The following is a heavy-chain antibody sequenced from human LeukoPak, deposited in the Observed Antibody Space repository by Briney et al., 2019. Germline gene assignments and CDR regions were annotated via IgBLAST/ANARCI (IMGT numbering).Heavy chain of an antibody. CDR3: ASSWGIAVAGTNWFDP. CDR2: IYSGGST. CDR1: GFTVSSNY. D-gene: IGHD6-19*01. Sequence: GGSLRLSCAASGFTVSSNYMSWVRQAPGKGLEWVSVIYSGGSTYYADSVKGRFTISRDNSKNTLYLQMNSLRAEDTAVYYCASSWGIAVAGTNWFDPWGQGTLVTVSS. J-gene: IGHJ5*02. V-gene: IGHV3-66*01.